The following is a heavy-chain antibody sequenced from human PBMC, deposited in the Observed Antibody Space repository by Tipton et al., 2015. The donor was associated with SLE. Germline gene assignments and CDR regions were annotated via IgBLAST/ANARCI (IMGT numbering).Heavy chain of an antibody. CDR2: INHSGST. D-gene: IGHD1-1*01. CDR3: ARGVLRPFDY. V-gene: IGHV4-34*01. J-gene: IGHJ4*02. CDR1: GGSFSGYY. Sequence: TLSLTCAVYGGSFSGYYCSWIRQPPGKGLEWIGEINHSGSTNYNPSLKSRVTISVDTSKNQFSLKLSSLTAADTAVYYCARGVLRPFDYWGQGTLVTVSS.